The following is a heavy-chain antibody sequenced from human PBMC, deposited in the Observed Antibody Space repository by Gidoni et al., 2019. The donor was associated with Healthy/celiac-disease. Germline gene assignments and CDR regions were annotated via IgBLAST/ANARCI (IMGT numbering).Heavy chain of an antibody. D-gene: IGHD4-17*01. CDR2: ISYDGSNK. V-gene: IGHV3-30-3*01. CDR3: ARDLNDYGDKTRYYYYYYGMDV. J-gene: IGHJ6*02. CDR1: GFTSRSYA. Sequence: QVQLVESGGGVVQPGRSLRLSSAASGFTSRSYAMRWVRQAPGRGLAWGAVISYDGSNKYYADSVKGRFTISRDNSKNTLYLQMNSLRAEDTAVYYCARDLNDYGDKTRYYYYYYGMDVWGQGTTVTVSS.